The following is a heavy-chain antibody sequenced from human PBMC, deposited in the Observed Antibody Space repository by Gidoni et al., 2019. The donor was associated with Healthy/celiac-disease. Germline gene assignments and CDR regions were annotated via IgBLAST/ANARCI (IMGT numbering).Heavy chain of an antibody. CDR1: GFTFSSYA. Sequence: VQLVESGGGLVQPGGSLRLSCAASGFTFSSYALSWVRQAPGKGLEWFSAISGSGGSTYYADSVKGRFTIARDNSKNTLYLQMNSLRAEDTAVYYCAKDPYSSSWRYYFDYWGQGTLVTVSS. J-gene: IGHJ4*02. CDR3: AKDPYSSSWRYYFDY. V-gene: IGHV3-23*04. CDR2: ISGSGGST. D-gene: IGHD6-13*01.